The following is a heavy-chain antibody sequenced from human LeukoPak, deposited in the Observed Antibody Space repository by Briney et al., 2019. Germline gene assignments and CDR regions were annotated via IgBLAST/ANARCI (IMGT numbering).Heavy chain of an antibody. J-gene: IGHJ4*02. D-gene: IGHD3-10*01. CDR3: ARRALWLGESSRVVMYYFDY. V-gene: IGHV1-18*01. CDR2: ISAYNGNT. CDR1: GYTLTSYG. Sequence: ASVKVSSTASGYTLTSYGISRVRHAPGQGGEWMGWISAYNGNTNYAQKLQGRVTMTTDTSASTEYIELRSLRSDDTAVYYCARRALWLGESSRVVMYYFDYWGQGTLVTVSS.